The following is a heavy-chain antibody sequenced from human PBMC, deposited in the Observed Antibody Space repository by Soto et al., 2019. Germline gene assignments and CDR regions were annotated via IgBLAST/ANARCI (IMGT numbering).Heavy chain of an antibody. Sequence: QISLKESGPTLVQPTQTLTLTCTFSGFSLTSNGVGVGWIRQPPGKALEWLALIYWDDTERYSPSLKTRLTITKNTSKNQLVLTMTYMDPVDTATYYCAHEGYGSDNWYDSWGQGTLVTVSS. V-gene: IGHV2-5*02. J-gene: IGHJ5*01. CDR1: GFSLTSNGVG. CDR2: IYWDDTE. D-gene: IGHD6-13*01. CDR3: AHEGYGSDNWYDS.